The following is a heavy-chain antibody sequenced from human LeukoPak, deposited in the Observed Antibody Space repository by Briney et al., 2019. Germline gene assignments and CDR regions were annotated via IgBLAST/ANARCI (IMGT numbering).Heavy chain of an antibody. CDR2: INPSGGST. CDR3: ARDYSLYCSGCSCYSLGPNYGMDV. J-gene: IGHJ6*02. D-gene: IGHD2-15*01. CDR1: GYTFTSYY. Sequence: ASVKVSCKASGYTFTSYYMHWVRQAPGQGREGMGLINPSGGSTSYAQKLQGRVTMTRDTYTITGYMELSSLRSEDTAVYYCARDYSLYCSGCSCYSLGPNYGMDVWGQGTTVTVSS. V-gene: IGHV1-46*01.